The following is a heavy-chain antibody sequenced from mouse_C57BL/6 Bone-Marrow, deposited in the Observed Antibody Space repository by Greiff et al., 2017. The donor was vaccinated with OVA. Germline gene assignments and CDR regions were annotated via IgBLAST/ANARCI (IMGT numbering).Heavy chain of an antibody. V-gene: IGHV5-9-1*02. CDR1: GFTFSSYA. CDR2: ISSGGDYI. Sequence: EVKLVESGEGLVKPGGSLKLSCAASGFTFSSYAMSWVRQTPEKRLEWVAYISSGGDYIYYADTVKGRFTISRDNARNTLYLQMSSLKSEDTAMYYCTRVPYYYGSSFWAMDYWGQGTSVTVSS. CDR3: TRVPYYYGSSFWAMDY. J-gene: IGHJ4*01. D-gene: IGHD1-1*01.